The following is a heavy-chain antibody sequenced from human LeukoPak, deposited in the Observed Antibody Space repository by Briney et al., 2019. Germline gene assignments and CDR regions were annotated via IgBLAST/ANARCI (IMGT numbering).Heavy chain of an antibody. D-gene: IGHD2-2*01. CDR2: ISSSGSNI. V-gene: IGHV3-11*01. CDR3: AGIALYCSRTCCHRDY. J-gene: IGHJ4*02. CDR1: GFTFSDYY. Sequence: GGSLRLSCAASGFTFSDYYMSWIRQAPGKGLEWVSYISSSGSNIYYADSVKGRFTISRDNAKNSLYLQMNSLRAEDTAVYYCAGIALYCSRTCCHRDYWGQGTLVTVSS.